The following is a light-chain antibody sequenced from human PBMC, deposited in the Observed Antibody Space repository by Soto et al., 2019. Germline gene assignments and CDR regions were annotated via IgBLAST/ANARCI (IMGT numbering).Light chain of an antibody. CDR3: QQLWT. V-gene: IGKV1-33*01. Sequence: DIQMTQSPSSLSASVGDRVTITCQASQDISNYLNWYQQKPGKAPKLLSYDASNLETGVPSRFSGSGSGTDFTFTISSLQPEDIATYYCQQLWTFGQGTKVEIK. CDR2: DAS. CDR1: QDISNY. J-gene: IGKJ1*01.